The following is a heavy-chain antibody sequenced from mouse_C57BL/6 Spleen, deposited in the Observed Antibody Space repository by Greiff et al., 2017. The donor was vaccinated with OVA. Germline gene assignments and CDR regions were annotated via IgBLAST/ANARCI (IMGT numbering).Heavy chain of an antibody. V-gene: IGHV1-26*01. CDR1: GYTFTDYY. D-gene: IGHD1-1*01. Sequence: EVQLQQSGPELVKPGASVKISCKASGYTFTDYYMNWVKQSHGKSLEWIGDINPNNGGTSYNQQFKGKATLTVDKSSSTAYMELRSLTSEDSAVYYCALYYGSSYSFAYWGQGTLVTVSA. J-gene: IGHJ3*01. CDR2: INPNNGGT. CDR3: ALYYGSSYSFAY.